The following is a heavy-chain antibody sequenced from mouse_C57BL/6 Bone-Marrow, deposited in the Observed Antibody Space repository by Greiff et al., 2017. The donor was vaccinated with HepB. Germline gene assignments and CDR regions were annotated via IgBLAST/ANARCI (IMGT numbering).Heavy chain of an antibody. D-gene: IGHD1-1*01. Sequence: VKLVESGAELVKPGASVKISCKASGYAFSSYWMNWVKQRPGKGLEWIGQIYPGDGDTNYNGKFKGKATLTADKSSSTAYMQLSSLTSEDSAVYFCAREGSSYKGNYWGQGTTLTVSS. CDR2: IYPGDGDT. CDR3: AREGSSYKGNY. CDR1: GYAFSSYW. V-gene: IGHV1-80*01. J-gene: IGHJ2*01.